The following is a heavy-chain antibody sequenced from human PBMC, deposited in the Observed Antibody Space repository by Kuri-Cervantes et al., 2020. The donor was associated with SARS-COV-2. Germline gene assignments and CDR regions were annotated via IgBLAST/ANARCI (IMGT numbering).Heavy chain of an antibody. CDR1: GFTFSSYA. J-gene: IGHJ6*03. Sequence: GGSLRLSCAASGFTFSSYAMHWVRQAPGKGLEWVAFIRYDGSNKYYADSVKGRFTISRDNSKNTLYLQMNSLRAEDTAVYYCAKDESAWEWYYYYMDVWGKGTTVTVSS. D-gene: IGHD1-26*01. CDR2: IRYDGSNK. V-gene: IGHV3-30*02. CDR3: AKDESAWEWYYYYMDV.